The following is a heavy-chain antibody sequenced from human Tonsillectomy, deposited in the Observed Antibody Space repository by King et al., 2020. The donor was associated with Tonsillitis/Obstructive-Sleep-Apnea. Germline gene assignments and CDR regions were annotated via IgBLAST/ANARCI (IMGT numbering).Heavy chain of an antibody. D-gene: IGHD3-10*01. Sequence: VQLVESGGGLVQPGGSLRLSCAASGFTFSSYAMSWVRQAPGKGLEWVSAVSGSGDTTYYADSVKGRFTISRDNSKNTLYLQMNSLRVEDTAVYYCAKRLHYYGSGSYPDHWGQGTLVTVSS. CDR3: AKRLHYYGSGSYPDH. V-gene: IGHV3-23*04. CDR2: VSGSGDTT. CDR1: GFTFSSYA. J-gene: IGHJ4*02.